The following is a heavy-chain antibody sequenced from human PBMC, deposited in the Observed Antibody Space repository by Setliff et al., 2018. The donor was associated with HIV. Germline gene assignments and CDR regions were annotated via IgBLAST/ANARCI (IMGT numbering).Heavy chain of an antibody. CDR1: GASINSGSHN. CDR3: ARRIQLRDSSGRSCWTFDI. D-gene: IGHD2-15*01. Sequence: SETLSLTCTVSGASINSGSHNWGWIRQPPGKGLEWIATLHYTGTTYYNPSLKSRVTISTDTSKYQFSLKLSSVTAADTAVYYCARRIQLRDSSGRSCWTFDIWGQGTMVTVSS. J-gene: IGHJ3*02. V-gene: IGHV4-39*01. CDR2: LHYTGTT.